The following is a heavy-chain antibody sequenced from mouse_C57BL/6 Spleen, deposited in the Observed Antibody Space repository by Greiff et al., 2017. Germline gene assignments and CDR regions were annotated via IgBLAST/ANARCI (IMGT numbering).Heavy chain of an antibody. CDR3: ATGAGKEGGSD. D-gene: IGHD3-3*01. V-gene: IGHV1-82*01. J-gene: IGHJ2*01. CDR2: IYPGDGDT. CDR1: GYAFSSSW. Sequence: QVQLQQPGPELVKPGASVKISCKASGYAFSSSWMNWVKQRPGKGLEWIGRIYPGDGDTNYNGKFKGKATLTADKSSSTAYMQLSSLTSEDSAVCFCATGAGKEGGSDGGQGTTLTVSS.